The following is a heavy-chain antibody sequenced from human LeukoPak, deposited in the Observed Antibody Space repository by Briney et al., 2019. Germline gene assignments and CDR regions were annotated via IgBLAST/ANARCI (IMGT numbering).Heavy chain of an antibody. Sequence: PSETLSLTCTVSGGSISSYYWSWIRQPAGKGLEWIGRIYTSGSTNYNPSLKSRVTMSVDTSKNQFSLKLSSVTAADTAVYYCARDSSYPLYWYFDLWGRGTLVTVSS. V-gene: IGHV4-4*07. CDR1: GGSISSYY. J-gene: IGHJ2*01. CDR3: ARDSSYPLYWYFDL. CDR2: IYTSGST. D-gene: IGHD3-16*01.